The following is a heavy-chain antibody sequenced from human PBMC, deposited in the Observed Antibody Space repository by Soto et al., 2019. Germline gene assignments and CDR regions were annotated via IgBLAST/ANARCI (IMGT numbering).Heavy chain of an antibody. J-gene: IGHJ2*01. Sequence: QLQLQESGPGLVKPSETLSLTCTVSGGSISSSSYYWGWIRQPPGKGLEWIGSIYYSGSTYYNPSLKSRVTISVDTSKNQFSLKLSSVTAADTAVYYCASLPLPGRGGYNSRSLGWYFDLWGRGTLVTVSS. D-gene: IGHD5-12*01. CDR2: IYYSGST. V-gene: IGHV4-39*01. CDR3: ASLPLPGRGGYNSRSLGWYFDL. CDR1: GGSISSSSYY.